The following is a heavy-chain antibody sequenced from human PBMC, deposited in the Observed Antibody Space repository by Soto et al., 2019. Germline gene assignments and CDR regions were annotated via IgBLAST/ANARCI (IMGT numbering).Heavy chain of an antibody. CDR3: ARAEGSTLDDYRYCYLDV. D-gene: IGHD2-15*01. V-gene: IGHV3-21*01. J-gene: IGHJ6*03. CDR2: LSHRSTFI. Sequence: DVQLVESGGGLVKPGGSLRLSCAASGFTFSAFTMNWVRQTPGKGLEWVTSLSHRSTFIYYADSVEGRFTISRDNAKNSLSLHMARLRVEDTAIYDCARAEGSTLDDYRYCYLDVWGNGTTVTVSS. CDR1: GFTFSAFT.